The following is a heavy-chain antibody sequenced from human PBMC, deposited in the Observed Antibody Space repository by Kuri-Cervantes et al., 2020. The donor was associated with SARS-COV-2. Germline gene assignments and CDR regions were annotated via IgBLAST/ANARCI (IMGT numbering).Heavy chain of an antibody. D-gene: IGHD2-2*03. V-gene: IGHV3-64D*09. J-gene: IGHJ4*02. CDR1: GFTFSSYA. CDR3: VKDNGYCSSTSCFDFDY. Sequence: GESLKISCSASGFTFSSYAMHWVRQAPGKGLEYVSAISSNGGSTYYADSVKGRLTISRDNSKNTLYLQMSSLRAEDTAVYYCVKDNGYCSSTSCFDFDYWGQGTLVTVSS. CDR2: ISSNGGST.